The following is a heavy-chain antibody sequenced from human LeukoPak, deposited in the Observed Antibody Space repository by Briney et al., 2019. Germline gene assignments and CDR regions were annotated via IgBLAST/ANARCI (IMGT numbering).Heavy chain of an antibody. CDR1: GGSFSGYY. D-gene: IGHD6-6*01. J-gene: IGHJ4*02. CDR3: ARGPQRYGIAARPFVY. Sequence: PSETLSLTCAVYGGSFSGYYWSWIRQPPGKGLEWIGEINHSGSTNYNPSLKSRVTISVDTSKNQFSLKLSSVTAADTAVYYCARGPQRYGIAARPFVYWGQGTLVTVSS. CDR2: INHSGST. V-gene: IGHV4-34*01.